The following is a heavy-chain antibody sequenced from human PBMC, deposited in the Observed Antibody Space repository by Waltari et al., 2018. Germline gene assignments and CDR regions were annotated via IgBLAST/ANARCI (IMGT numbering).Heavy chain of an antibody. J-gene: IGHJ3*02. Sequence: QVQLVQSGAEVKKPGSSVKVSCKASGGTFSSYAISWVRQAPGQGLEWMGRIIPICGTGNDAQKYQGRVTITADKSTGTAYMELGSLRSEDTAGYYWAREGVLTMIVVVITRLGAFDIWGQGTMVTVSS. V-gene: IGHV1-69*13. CDR2: IIPICGTG. CDR1: GGTFSSYA. D-gene: IGHD3-22*01. CDR3: AREGVLTMIVVVITRLGAFDI.